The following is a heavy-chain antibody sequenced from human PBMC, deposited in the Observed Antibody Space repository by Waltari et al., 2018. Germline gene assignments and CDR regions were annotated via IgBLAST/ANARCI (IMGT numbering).Heavy chain of an antibody. D-gene: IGHD6-19*01. J-gene: IGHJ3*02. CDR1: GYTFTGYS. Sequence: QVQLVQSGAEVKKPGASVKVSCKASGYTFTGYSMHWVRRVPGQGLEWMGWINPNSGGTNYAQKFQGRVTMTRDTSISTAYMELSRLRSDDTAVYYCARLGYSSGGDAFDIWGQGTMVTVSS. CDR3: ARLGYSSGGDAFDI. V-gene: IGHV1-2*02. CDR2: INPNSGGT.